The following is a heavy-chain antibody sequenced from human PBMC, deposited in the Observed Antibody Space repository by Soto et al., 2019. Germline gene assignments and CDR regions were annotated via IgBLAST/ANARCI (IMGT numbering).Heavy chain of an antibody. Sequence: PSETLSLTCTVSGGSISSGDYYWSWIRQPPGKGLEWIGYIYYSGSTYYNPSLKSRVTISVDTSKNQFSLKLSSVTAADTAVYYCARDLRVLNYFDYWGQGTLVT. V-gene: IGHV4-30-4*01. CDR1: GGSISSGDYY. J-gene: IGHJ4*02. CDR3: ARDLRVLNYFDY. CDR2: IYYSGST.